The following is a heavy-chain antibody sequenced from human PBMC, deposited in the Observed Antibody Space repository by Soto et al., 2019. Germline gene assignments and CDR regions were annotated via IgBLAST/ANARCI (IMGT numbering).Heavy chain of an antibody. D-gene: IGHD2-15*01. CDR1: GFTFSDYY. J-gene: IGHJ6*02. V-gene: IGHV3-11*01. Sequence: QVQLVESGGGLVKPGGSLRLSCAASGFTFSDYYISWIRQAPGKGLEWVSYISSSGTTIYHADSVKGRFTISRDNAKNSLFLQMNSLRADDTAVYYCARGKSIFYGMDVWGQGTTVTVSS. CDR2: ISSSGTTI. CDR3: ARGKSIFYGMDV.